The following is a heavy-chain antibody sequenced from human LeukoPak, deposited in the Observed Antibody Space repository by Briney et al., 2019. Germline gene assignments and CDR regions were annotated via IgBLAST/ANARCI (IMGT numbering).Heavy chain of an antibody. Sequence: GGSLRLSCAASGFTFSNYAMSWVRQAPGKGLEWVSAISGSGDSTYYADSVKGRFTISRDNSREMLYLQMNSLRVEDTAVYYCAKDPNGDYVGAFDSWGQGTMVTVSS. D-gene: IGHD4-17*01. V-gene: IGHV3-23*01. CDR2: ISGSGDST. J-gene: IGHJ3*02. CDR1: GFTFSNYA. CDR3: AKDPNGDYVGAFDS.